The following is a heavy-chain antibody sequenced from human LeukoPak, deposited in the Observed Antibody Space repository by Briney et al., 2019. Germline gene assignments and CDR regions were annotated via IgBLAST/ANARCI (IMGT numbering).Heavy chain of an antibody. CDR2: INPNSGGT. CDR3: ARSPYYYYYMDV. J-gene: IGHJ6*03. Sequence: ASVKVSCKASAYTFTGHYMHWVRQAPGQGLEWMGWINPNSGGTNYAQKFQGRVTMTRDTSISTAYMELSRLRSDDTAVYCCARSPYYYYYMDVWGKGATVTVSS. V-gene: IGHV1-2*02. CDR1: AYTFTGHY.